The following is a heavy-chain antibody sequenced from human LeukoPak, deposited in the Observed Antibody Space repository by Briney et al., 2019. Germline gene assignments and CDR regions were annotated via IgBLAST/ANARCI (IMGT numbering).Heavy chain of an antibody. J-gene: IGHJ4*02. D-gene: IGHD6-13*01. CDR2: ISGSGSST. CDR3: ARSAAAGFDY. CDR1: GFIFSSYA. Sequence: GGFLRLSCAASGFIFSSYAMSWVRQAPGKGLEWVSAISGSGSSTYYADSVKGRFTISRDNSKNTLYLQMNSLRAEDTAVYYCARSAAAGFDYWGQGTLVTVSS. V-gene: IGHV3-23*01.